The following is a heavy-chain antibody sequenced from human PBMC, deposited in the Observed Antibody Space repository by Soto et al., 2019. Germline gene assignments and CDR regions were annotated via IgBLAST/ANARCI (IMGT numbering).Heavy chain of an antibody. CDR2: LNPYSGAT. V-gene: IGHV1-2*02. D-gene: IGHD4-4*01. Sequence: QVQLVQSGADVRKTGASVKVSCKASGYPFSENHIHWVRQAPGQGLEWMGWLNPYSGATKYAPKFQGRVTMTRDTSISTSYMEVNGLKSDDTDFYYCATARRGTVSLLADWGQGTLVTVSS. CDR3: ATARRGTVSLLAD. J-gene: IGHJ4*01. CDR1: GYPFSENH.